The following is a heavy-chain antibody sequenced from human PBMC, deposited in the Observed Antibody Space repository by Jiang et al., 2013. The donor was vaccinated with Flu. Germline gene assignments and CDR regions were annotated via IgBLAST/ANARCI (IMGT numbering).Heavy chain of an antibody. CDR3: ATAVAGTPDF. CDR1: GYTFTDYY. CDR2: VNPHRRDTDGT. D-gene: IGHD6-19*01. J-gene: IGHJ4*02. V-gene: IGHV1-2*02. Sequence: GYTFTDYYAHWVRQAPGQGPEWMGWVNPHRRDTDGTKYAQKFQGRVTMTRDTSISTAYMELNSLRSDDTAVYYCATAVAGTPDFWGQGTLVTVSS.